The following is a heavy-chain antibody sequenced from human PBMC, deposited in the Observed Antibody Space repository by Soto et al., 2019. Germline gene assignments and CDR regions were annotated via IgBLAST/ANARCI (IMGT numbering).Heavy chain of an antibody. CDR1: GFTFSNYA. CDR2: ISGGGDTS. J-gene: IGHJ3*02. Sequence: PGGSLRLSCAVSGFTFSNYAISWVRQAPGKGLEWVSIISGGGDTSYYADSVKGRFTISRDNSKNTLYLQMNSLRAEDTAVYYCAKAPRRTGAFFDIWGQGTMVTVSS. CDR3: AKAPRRTGAFFDI. D-gene: IGHD2-8*02. V-gene: IGHV3-23*01.